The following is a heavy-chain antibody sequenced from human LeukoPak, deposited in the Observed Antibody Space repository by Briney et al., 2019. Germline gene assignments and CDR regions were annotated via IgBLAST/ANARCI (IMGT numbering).Heavy chain of an antibody. D-gene: IGHD2-21*02. J-gene: IGHJ4*02. CDR1: GFTFSSYA. V-gene: IGHV3-23*01. CDR2: ISGSGGST. Sequence: GGSLRLSCAASGFTFSSYAMSWVRQAPGKGLEWVSAISGSGGSTYYADSVKGRFTISRDNSKNTLFLQLNSLRAEDSAVYYCAKGGHDFNPFYWWGQGTLVTVSS. CDR3: AKGGHDFNPFYW.